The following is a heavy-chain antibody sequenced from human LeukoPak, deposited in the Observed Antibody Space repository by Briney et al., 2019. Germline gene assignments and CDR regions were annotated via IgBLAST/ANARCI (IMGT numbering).Heavy chain of an antibody. D-gene: IGHD6-19*01. Sequence: GGSLRLSCAASGFTFDDHAMQWVRQAPGKGLEWVSLITWDGGDAYYADSVKGRFTISRDSAKNSVYLQMNSLRPDDTAFYYCAKAMISSGWYAADYWGQGTLVTVSS. CDR3: AKAMISSGWYAADY. CDR1: GFTFDDHA. J-gene: IGHJ4*02. CDR2: ITWDGGDA. V-gene: IGHV3-43D*03.